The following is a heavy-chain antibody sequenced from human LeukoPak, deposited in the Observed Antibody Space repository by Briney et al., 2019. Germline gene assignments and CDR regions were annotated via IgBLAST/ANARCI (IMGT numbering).Heavy chain of an antibody. CDR2: ISWNSGSI. CDR1: GFTFDDYA. CDR3: AKDITYYYGSGGWFDP. Sequence: SLRLSCAASGFTFDDYAMHWVRQAPGKGLEWVSGISWNSGSIGYADSVKGRFTISRDNAKNSLYLQMNSLRAEDTALYYCAKDITYYYGSGGWFDPWGQGTLVTVSS. D-gene: IGHD3-10*01. J-gene: IGHJ5*02. V-gene: IGHV3-9*01.